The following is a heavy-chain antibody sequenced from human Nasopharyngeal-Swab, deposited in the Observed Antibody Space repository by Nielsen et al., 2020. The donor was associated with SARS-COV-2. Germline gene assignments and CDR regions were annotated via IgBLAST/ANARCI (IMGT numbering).Heavy chain of an antibody. CDR1: GYTFTTYG. J-gene: IGHJ4*02. D-gene: IGHD6-25*01. CDR3: ARDPRGPDY. Sequence: ASVQVSCKASGYTFTTYGISWVRQAPGQGLDCMGWISPYNGKTKYAQKFQDRVTMTTDTSTSTAYMELRSLRSDDTAVYFCARDPRGPDYWGQGTLVTVSS. V-gene: IGHV1-18*01. CDR2: ISPYNGKT.